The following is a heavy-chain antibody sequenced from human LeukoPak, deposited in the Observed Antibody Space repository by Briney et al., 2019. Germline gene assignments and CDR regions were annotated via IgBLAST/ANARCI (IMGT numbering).Heavy chain of an antibody. CDR1: GGSIRSSSYY. V-gene: IGHV4-39*07. CDR2: IYYSGST. CDR3: ARDSSSEGTSGAFDI. J-gene: IGHJ3*02. D-gene: IGHD6-13*01. Sequence: SETLSLTCTVSGGSIRSSSYYWGWMRQPPGNGLEWIGSIYYSGSTYYNPSLKSRVTISVDTSKNQFSLKLSSVTAADTAVYYCARDSSSEGTSGAFDIWGQGTMVTVSS.